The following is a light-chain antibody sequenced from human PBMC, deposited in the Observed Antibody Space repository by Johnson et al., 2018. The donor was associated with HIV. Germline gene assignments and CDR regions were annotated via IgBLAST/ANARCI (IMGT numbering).Light chain of an antibody. Sequence: QSVLTQPPSVSAAPGQKVTISCSGSNSNIGNNFVSWYQQVPGTAPKLLIYENNKRPSGIPDRFSGSKSGTSATLGITGLQTGDEADYYCGTWDSSLSVLYVFGTGTKVTVL. CDR1: NSNIGNNF. V-gene: IGLV1-51*02. J-gene: IGLJ1*01. CDR2: ENN. CDR3: GTWDSSLSVLYV.